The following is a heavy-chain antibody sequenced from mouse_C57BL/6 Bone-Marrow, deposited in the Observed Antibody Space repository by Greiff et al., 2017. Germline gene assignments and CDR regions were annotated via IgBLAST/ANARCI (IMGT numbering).Heavy chain of an antibody. CDR2: IYPGDGDT. V-gene: IGHV1-80*01. D-gene: IGHD1-1*01. J-gene: IGHJ2*01. Sequence: VKLVESGAELVKPGASVKISCKASGYAFSSYWMNWVKQRPGKGLEWIGQIYPGDGDTNYNGKFKGKATLTADKSSSTAYMQLSSLTSEDSAVYFCARWDYGSSYYVEYGGKGTTLTVSS. CDR3: ARWDYGSSYYVEY. CDR1: GYAFSSYW.